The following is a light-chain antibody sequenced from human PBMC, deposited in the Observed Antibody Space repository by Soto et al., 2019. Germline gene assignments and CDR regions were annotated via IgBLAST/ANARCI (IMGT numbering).Light chain of an antibody. CDR3: QQYNSYSYT. CDR2: KAS. J-gene: IGKJ2*01. V-gene: IGKV1-5*03. Sequence: DIQITPSPSPLSSSLEDKEPNTFRASQRISSWLAWYQQKPGKAPKLLIYKASSLESGVPSRFSGSGSGTEFTLTISSLQPDDFATYYCQQYNSYSYTFGQGTKVDIK. CDR1: QRISSW.